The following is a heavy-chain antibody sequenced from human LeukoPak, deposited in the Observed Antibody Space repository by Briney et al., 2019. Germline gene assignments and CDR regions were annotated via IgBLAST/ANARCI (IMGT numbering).Heavy chain of an antibody. Sequence: SETLSLTCTVSGGSISSGDYYWSWIRQPPGKGLEWIGYIYYSGSTYYNPSLKRRVTISVDASKNQFSLKLSSVTAADTAVYYCARLFLGELYFDYWGQGTLVTVSS. CDR3: ARLFLGELYFDY. V-gene: IGHV4-30-4*08. CDR1: GGSISSGDYY. CDR2: IYYSGST. J-gene: IGHJ4*02. D-gene: IGHD3-16*01.